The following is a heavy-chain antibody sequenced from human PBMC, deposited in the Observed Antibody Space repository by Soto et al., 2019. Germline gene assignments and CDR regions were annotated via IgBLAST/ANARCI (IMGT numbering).Heavy chain of an antibody. D-gene: IGHD3-22*01. J-gene: IGHJ5*02. CDR1: GGSISSSSYY. Sequence: PSETLSLTCTVSGGSISSSSYYWGWIRQPPGKGLEWIGYIYYSGSTNYNPSLKSRVTISVDTSKNQFSLKLSSVTAADTAVYYCARGLDYYDSSGPWGQGTLVTVSS. CDR2: IYYSGST. V-gene: IGHV4-61*05. CDR3: ARGLDYYDSSGP.